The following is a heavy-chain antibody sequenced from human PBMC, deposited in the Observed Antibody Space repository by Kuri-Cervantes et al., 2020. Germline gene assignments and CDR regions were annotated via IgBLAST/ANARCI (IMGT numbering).Heavy chain of an antibody. J-gene: IGHJ4*02. CDR1: GFTVSSNY. CDR3: ARGDQGDFDY. Sequence: GGSLRLSCAASGFTVSSNYMSWVRQAPGKGLEWVANIKQDGSEKYYVDSVKGRFTISRDNAKNSLYLQMNSLRAEDTAVYYCARGDQGDFDYWGQGTLVTVSS. CDR2: IKQDGSEK. V-gene: IGHV3-7*01.